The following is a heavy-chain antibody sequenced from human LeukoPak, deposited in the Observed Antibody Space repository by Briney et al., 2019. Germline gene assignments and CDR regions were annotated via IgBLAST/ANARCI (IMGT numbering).Heavy chain of an antibody. J-gene: IGHJ4*02. Sequence: GGSLRLSCAASGFTFSSYCMHWVRQAPGKGLVWVSRINSDGSSTSYADSVKGRFTISRDNAKNTLYLQMNSLRAEDTAVYYCARDKPSSIAARFDYWGQGTLVTVSS. V-gene: IGHV3-74*01. D-gene: IGHD6-6*01. CDR2: INSDGSST. CDR1: GFTFSSYC. CDR3: ARDKPSSIAARFDY.